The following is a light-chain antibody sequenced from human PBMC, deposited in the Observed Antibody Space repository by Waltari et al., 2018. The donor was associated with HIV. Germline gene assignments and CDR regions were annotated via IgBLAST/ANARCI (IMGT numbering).Light chain of an antibody. CDR1: NNDVGRYNL. Sequence: SALTQPASVSGSPGQSITISCTGTNNDVGRYNLVSWYQQHPGKAPKLMIYEDSKRPSGISNRFSGSKSGNTASLTISGLQAEDEAEYFCCSYASTTDTYVVFGGGTKLTVL. V-gene: IGLV2-23*01. J-gene: IGLJ2*01. CDR2: EDS. CDR3: CSYASTTDTYVV.